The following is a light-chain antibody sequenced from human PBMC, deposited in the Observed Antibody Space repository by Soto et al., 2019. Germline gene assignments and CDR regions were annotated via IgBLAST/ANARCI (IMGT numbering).Light chain of an antibody. V-gene: IGLV2-8*01. CDR2: EVY. CDR3: SSHAGGDNFVV. CDR1: SSDVGAYNY. J-gene: IGLJ2*01. Sequence: QSALTQPPSASGSPGQLVTIPCTGTSSDVGAYNYVSWYQQHPGKAPKLVIYEVYKRASGVPARFSGSKSGNTASLTVSGLQAEDEADYYCSSHAGGDNFVVFGGGTKVTVL.